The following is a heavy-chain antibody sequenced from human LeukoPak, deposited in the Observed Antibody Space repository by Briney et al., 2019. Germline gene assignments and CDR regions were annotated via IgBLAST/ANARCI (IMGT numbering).Heavy chain of an antibody. CDR3: ARVTSSRYFDSSEARQPIDY. D-gene: IGHD3-9*01. J-gene: IGHJ4*02. CDR1: GGSFSGYY. CDR2: INHSGST. V-gene: IGHV4-34*01. Sequence: PSETLSLTCAVYGGSFSGYYWSWIRQPPGKGLEWLGEINHSGSTNYNPSLKSRVTISVDTSKTQFSLKLSSVTAADTAVYYCARVTSSRYFDSSEARQPIDYWGQGTLVTVSS.